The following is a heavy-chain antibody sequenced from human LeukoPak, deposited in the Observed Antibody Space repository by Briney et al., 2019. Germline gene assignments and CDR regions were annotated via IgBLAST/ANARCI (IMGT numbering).Heavy chain of an antibody. CDR2: IYLDGRA. V-gene: IGHV3-66*01. CDR3: ARDAETSLAN. D-gene: IGHD5-24*01. CDR1: GFAFSSKY. Sequence: PGGSLRLSCAASGFAFSSKYKNWVRQAPGKGLEWVTVIYLDGRADYADSVKGRFTISSDNSKNTVYLQMNSLKDEDTAVYYCARDAETSLANWGQGTLVTVSP. J-gene: IGHJ4*02.